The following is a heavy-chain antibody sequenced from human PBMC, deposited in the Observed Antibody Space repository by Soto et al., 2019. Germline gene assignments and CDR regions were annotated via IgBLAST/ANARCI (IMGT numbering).Heavy chain of an antibody. CDR1: GFSLSMYW. CDR2: IKQDGSEK. V-gene: IGHV3-7*01. Sequence: GGSLRLSXAASGFSLSMYWMSWLRQAPGRGPEWVANIKQDGSEKYYGDSMKGRFTISRDNAKNSLYLEMNSLRAEDTAVYYCARESEDLTSNFDYWGQGTLVTVSS. CDR3: ARESEDLTSNFDY. J-gene: IGHJ4*02.